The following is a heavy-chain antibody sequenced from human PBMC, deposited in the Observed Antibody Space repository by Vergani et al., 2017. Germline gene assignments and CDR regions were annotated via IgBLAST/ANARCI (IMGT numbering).Heavy chain of an antibody. Sequence: QVQLVESAGGVVQPGGSLRLSCPASGFTFSNFGLHWIRQAPGKGLEWLAYIGKDGINTRYRDAVKGRFTVSRDNSKAILYLQMVSLRSEDTALYYCAKSLRHSTGGLPDSWGPGTLVIVSS. CDR2: IGKDGINT. V-gene: IGHV3-30*02. J-gene: IGHJ4*02. CDR3: AKSLRHSTGGLPDS. D-gene: IGHD2-15*01. CDR1: GFTFSNFG.